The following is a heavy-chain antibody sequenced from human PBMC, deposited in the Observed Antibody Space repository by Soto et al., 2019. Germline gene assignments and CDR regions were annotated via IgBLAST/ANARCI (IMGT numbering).Heavy chain of an antibody. CDR2: INPDNGNT. D-gene: IGHD3-3*01. CDR1: GYSVTSYV. V-gene: IGHV1-3*01. CDR3: TRALLVTTIFGVLQPCDP. Sequence: VQLVQSGAEVKRPGASVKVSCKASGYSVTSYVIHWVRQAPGQRLEWMGWINPDNGNTKYSQTFQGRVTLPRDTSASTVNMQLTSLTSEDTAVYYCTRALLVTTIFGVLQPCDPWGQGTLVTVSP. J-gene: IGHJ5*02.